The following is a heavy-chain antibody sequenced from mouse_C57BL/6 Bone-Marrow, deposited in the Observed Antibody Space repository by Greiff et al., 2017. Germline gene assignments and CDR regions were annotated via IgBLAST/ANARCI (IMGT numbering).Heavy chain of an antibody. V-gene: IGHV1-81*01. CDR2: IYPRSGNT. Sequence: VQLQQSGAELARPGASVKLSCKASGYTFTSYGISWVKQRTGQGLEWIGEIYPRSGNTYYNEKFKGKATLTADKSSSTAYMELRSLTSEDSAVYFCARREDYYGSSPPWFAYWGQGTLVTVSA. D-gene: IGHD1-1*01. CDR1: GYTFTSYG. CDR3: ARREDYYGSSPPWFAY. J-gene: IGHJ3*01.